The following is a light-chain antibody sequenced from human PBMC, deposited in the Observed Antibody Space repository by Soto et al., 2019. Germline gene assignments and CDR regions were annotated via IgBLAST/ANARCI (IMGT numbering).Light chain of an antibody. Sequence: EIVLTQSPGTLSLSPGELATLSCRASQSLTSSYLAWYQQRPGQAPRLLIFGASSRATGLPDRFSGSGSGTDFPLTISRLEPEDFAVYYCQQYETSPPSYTFGQGTKLEIK. J-gene: IGKJ2*01. V-gene: IGKV3-20*01. CDR3: QQYETSPPSYT. CDR1: QSLTSSY. CDR2: GAS.